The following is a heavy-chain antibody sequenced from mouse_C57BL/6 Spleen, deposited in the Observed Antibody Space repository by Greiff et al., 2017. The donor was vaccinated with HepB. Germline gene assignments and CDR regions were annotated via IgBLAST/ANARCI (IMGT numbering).Heavy chain of an antibody. Sequence: QVQLQQSGPELVKPGASVKLSCKASGYTFTSYDINWVKQRPGQGLEWIGWIYPRDGSTKYNEKFKGKATLTVDTSSSTAYMELHSLTSEDSAVYFCARGGPLYYGSSWYYFDYWGQGTTLTVSS. CDR2: IYPRDGST. CDR3: ARGGPLYYGSSWYYFDY. CDR1: GYTFTSYD. V-gene: IGHV1-85*01. D-gene: IGHD1-1*01. J-gene: IGHJ2*01.